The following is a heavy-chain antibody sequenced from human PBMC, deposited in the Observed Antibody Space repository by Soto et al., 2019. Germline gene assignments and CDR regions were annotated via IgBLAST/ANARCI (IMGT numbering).Heavy chain of an antibody. CDR2: INHSGST. V-gene: IGHV4-34*01. J-gene: IGHJ3*02. D-gene: IGHD6-19*01. CDR3: GISPTWLVREDAFDI. CDR1: GGSFSGYY. Sequence: QVQLQQWGAGLLKPSETLSLTCAVYGGSFSGYYWRWIRQPPGKGLEWIGEINHSGSTNYNPSLKTRVTISVETSKNKFSLKLSSVTAADAAVYYCGISPTWLVREDAFDIWGQGTMVTVSS.